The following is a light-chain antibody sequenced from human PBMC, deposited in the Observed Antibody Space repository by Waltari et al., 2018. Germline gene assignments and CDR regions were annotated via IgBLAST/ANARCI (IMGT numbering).Light chain of an antibody. Sequence: SCRASQSVSRYLAWYQRKPGQAPRLLIYDTSIRATGVPDRFGGSGSGTDFSLTISRLEPEDFAVYYCQKYGTLPATFGQGTKVQMK. CDR1: QSVSRY. V-gene: IGKV3-20*01. CDR2: DTS. CDR3: QKYGTLPAT. J-gene: IGKJ1*01.